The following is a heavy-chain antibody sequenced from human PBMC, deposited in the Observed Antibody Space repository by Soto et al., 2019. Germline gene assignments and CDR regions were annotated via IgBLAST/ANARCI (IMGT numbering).Heavy chain of an antibody. CDR3: ARARRRLVAATRCKFCWFDP. J-gene: IGHJ5*02. CDR1: GYTFTGYY. CDR2: INPNSGGT. Sequence: GASVKVSCKASGYTFTGYYMHWVRQAPGQGLEWMGWINPNSGGTNYAQKFQGRVTMTRDTSISTAYMELSRLRSDDTAVYYCARARRRLVAATRCKFCWFDPWGQGTLVTVSS. V-gene: IGHV1-2*02. D-gene: IGHD2-15*01.